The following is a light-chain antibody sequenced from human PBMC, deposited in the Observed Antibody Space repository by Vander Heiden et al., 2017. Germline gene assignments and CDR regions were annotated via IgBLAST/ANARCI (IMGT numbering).Light chain of an antibody. Sequence: QSVLTQPPSVSAAPGPKVTISCSGSSTNIGNDYVSGDQQHPGTAPKLLIYENNKRPSGIPDRFSGSKSGTSATLGITGLQTGDEADYYCGTWDSSLSAWVFGGGTKLTVL. CDR1: STNIGNDY. CDR3: GTWDSSLSAWV. J-gene: IGLJ3*02. V-gene: IGLV1-51*02. CDR2: ENN.